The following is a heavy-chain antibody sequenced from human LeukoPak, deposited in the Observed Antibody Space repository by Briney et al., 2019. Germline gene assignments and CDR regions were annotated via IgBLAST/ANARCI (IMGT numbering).Heavy chain of an antibody. CDR2: IYHSGST. CDR1: GYSISSGYY. J-gene: IGHJ5*02. Sequence: PSETLSLTCAVSGYSISSGYYWGWIRQPPVKGLEWIGSIYHSGSTYYNPSLKSRVTISVDTSKNQFSLKLSSVTAADTAVYYCARDHAMIVVVKTWFDPWGQGTLVTVSS. V-gene: IGHV4-38-2*02. CDR3: ARDHAMIVVVKTWFDP. D-gene: IGHD3-22*01.